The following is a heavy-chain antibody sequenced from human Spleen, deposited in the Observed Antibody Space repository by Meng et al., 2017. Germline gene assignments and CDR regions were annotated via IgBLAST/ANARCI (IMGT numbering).Heavy chain of an antibody. CDR2: ISGDST. V-gene: IGHV3-38-3*01. CDR3: ARGARGGGYYYYGMDV. CDR1: GFTVSSNY. Sequence: GGSLRLSCAASGFTVSSNYMSWVRQAPGKGLEWVSSISGDSTYYADSGKGRFTISRDNSKNTLHLQMNSLRAEDTAVYYCARGARGGGYYYYGMDVWGQGTTVTVSS. J-gene: IGHJ6*02. D-gene: IGHD3-10*01.